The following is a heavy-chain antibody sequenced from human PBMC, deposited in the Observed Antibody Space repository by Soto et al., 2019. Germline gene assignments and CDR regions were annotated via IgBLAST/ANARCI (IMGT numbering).Heavy chain of an antibody. Sequence: GGSLRLSCAASGFTVSSNYMSWVRQAPGKGLEWVSVIYSGGSTYYADSVKGRFTISRDNSKNTLYLQMNSLRAEDTAVYYFARDRVEYYYDSSGSDLYYYYGMDVWGQGTTVTVSS. CDR1: GFTVSSNY. J-gene: IGHJ6*02. CDR2: IYSGGST. D-gene: IGHD3-22*01. V-gene: IGHV3-53*01. CDR3: ARDRVEYYYDSSGSDLYYYYGMDV.